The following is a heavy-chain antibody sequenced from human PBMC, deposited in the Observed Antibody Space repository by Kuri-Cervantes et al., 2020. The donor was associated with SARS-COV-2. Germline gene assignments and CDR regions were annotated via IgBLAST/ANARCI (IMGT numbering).Heavy chain of an antibody. Sequence: GGSLRLSCAASGFTFSNAWMSWVRQAPGKGLEWVGRIKSKTDGGTTDYAAPVKGRFTISRDDSKSIAYLQMNSLKTEDTAVYYCTRNDFWSGHYFDYWGQGTLVTVSS. CDR1: GFTFSNAW. J-gene: IGHJ4*02. D-gene: IGHD3-3*01. V-gene: IGHV3-15*01. CDR2: IKSKTDGGTT. CDR3: TRNDFWSGHYFDY.